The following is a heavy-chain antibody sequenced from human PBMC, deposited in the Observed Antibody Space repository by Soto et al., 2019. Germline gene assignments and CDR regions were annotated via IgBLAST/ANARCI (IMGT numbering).Heavy chain of an antibody. V-gene: IGHV3-30*04. CDR1: GFTFSSYA. CDR2: ISYDGSST. D-gene: IGHD6-13*01. CDR3: AREGGSSWYRKGLFDY. J-gene: IGHJ4*02. Sequence: PGGSLRLSCAASGFTFSSYAMHWVRQAPGKGLEWVAVISYDGSSTSYADSVKGRFTISRDNAKNTLYLQMNSLRAEDTAVYYCAREGGSSWYRKGLFDYWGQGTLVTVSS.